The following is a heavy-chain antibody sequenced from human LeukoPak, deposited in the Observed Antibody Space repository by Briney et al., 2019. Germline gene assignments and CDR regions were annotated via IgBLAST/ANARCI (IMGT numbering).Heavy chain of an antibody. V-gene: IGHV4-34*01. J-gene: IGHJ5*02. Sequence: SETLSLTCAVYGGSFSGYYWSWIRQPPGKGLEWIGEINHSGSTNYNPSLKSRVTISVDTSKNQFSLKLSSVTAADTAVYYCARDGLGDILTGYYHNWFDPWGQGTLVTVSS. CDR2: INHSGST. CDR3: ARDGLGDILTGYYHNWFDP. CDR1: GGSFSGYY. D-gene: IGHD3-9*01.